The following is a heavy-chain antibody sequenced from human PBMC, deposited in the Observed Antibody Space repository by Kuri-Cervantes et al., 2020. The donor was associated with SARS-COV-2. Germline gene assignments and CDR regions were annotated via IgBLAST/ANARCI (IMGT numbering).Heavy chain of an antibody. Sequence: GESLKISCAASGFTFSSYAMSWVRQAPGKGLEWVSAISGSGGSTYYADSVKGRFTISRDNSKNTLYLQMNSLRAEDTAVYYCAKDHQYYYGSSGYHYFGYWGQGTLVTVSS. CDR2: ISGSGGST. J-gene: IGHJ4*02. CDR1: GFTFSSYA. V-gene: IGHV3-23*01. CDR3: AKDHQYYYGSSGYHYFGY. D-gene: IGHD3-22*01.